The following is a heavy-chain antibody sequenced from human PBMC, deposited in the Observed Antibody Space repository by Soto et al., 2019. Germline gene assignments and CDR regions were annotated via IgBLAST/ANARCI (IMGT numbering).Heavy chain of an antibody. CDR1: GYTFTGYY. CDR3: ARDRSSSSEGWLDP. J-gene: IGHJ5*02. Sequence: GASVKVSCKASGYTFTGYYMHWVRQAPGQGLEWMGWINPNSGGTNYAQKFQGRVTMTRDTSISTAYMELSRLRSDDTAVYYCARDRSSSSEGWLDPWGQGTLVTVSS. CDR2: INPNSGGT. D-gene: IGHD6-6*01. V-gene: IGHV1-2*02.